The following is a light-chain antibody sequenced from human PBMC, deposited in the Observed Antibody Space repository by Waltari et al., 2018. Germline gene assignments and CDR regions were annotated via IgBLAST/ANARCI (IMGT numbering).Light chain of an antibody. CDR1: SSNIGKNT. Sequence: QSVLTQPPSASGTPGQRVTISCSGSSSNIGKNTVNWYQQLPGTAPKPVIYFNAQRPSGVPDRFSGSKSGTSASLAISGLQSEDEADFHCAVWDDSLNGLIFGGGTKLTVL. CDR2: FNA. V-gene: IGLV1-44*01. J-gene: IGLJ2*01. CDR3: AVWDDSLNGLI.